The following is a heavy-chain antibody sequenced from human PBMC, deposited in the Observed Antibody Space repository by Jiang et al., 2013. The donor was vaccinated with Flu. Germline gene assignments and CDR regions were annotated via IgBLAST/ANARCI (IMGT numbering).Heavy chain of an antibody. V-gene: IGHV1-46*03. CDR2: VKPSSGAT. CDR1: GYTFTRYY. CDR3: GKIEGAAATIGD. J-gene: IGHJ4*02. Sequence: QLVESGAEVKEPGASVKVSCKASGYTFTRYYVHWVRQAPGQGPEWMGLVKPSSGATTYAQRFQGRVTMTRDRSASTVYMELSSLRSDDTAVYYCGKIEGAAATIGDWGQGTLVTVSS. D-gene: IGHD5-24*01.